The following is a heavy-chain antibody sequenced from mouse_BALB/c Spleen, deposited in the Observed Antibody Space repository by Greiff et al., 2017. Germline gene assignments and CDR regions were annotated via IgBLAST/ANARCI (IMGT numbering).Heavy chain of an antibody. CDR1: GYTFTDYV. CDR2: IYPGSGST. V-gene: IGHV1-77*01. D-gene: IGHD3-1*01. Sequence: VKLVESGPELVKPGASVKMSCKASGYTFTDYVISWVKQRTGQGLEWIGEIYPGSGSTYYNEKFKGKATLTADKSSNTAYMQLSSLTSEDSAVYFCARKGLGLLYFDYWGEGTTLTVSS. J-gene: IGHJ2*01. CDR3: ARKGLGLLYFDY.